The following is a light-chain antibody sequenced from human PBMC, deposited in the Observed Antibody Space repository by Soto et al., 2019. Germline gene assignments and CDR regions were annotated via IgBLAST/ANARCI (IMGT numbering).Light chain of an antibody. J-gene: IGKJ5*01. CDR1: QSVSNN. V-gene: IGKV3-15*01. CDR2: GAS. Sequence: EIVMTHSPATLSVSPGERATLSCRASQSVSNNLAWYQQKPGQAPRLLIYGASTRATAIPARFSGSGSGTEFTLTISSMQTADSALYFCQQYHNWPYTFGQGTRLEI. CDR3: QQYHNWPYT.